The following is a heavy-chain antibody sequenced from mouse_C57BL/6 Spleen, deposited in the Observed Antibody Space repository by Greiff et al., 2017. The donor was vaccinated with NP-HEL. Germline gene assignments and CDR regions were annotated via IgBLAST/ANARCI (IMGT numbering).Heavy chain of an antibody. D-gene: IGHD1-1*01. CDR1: GFTFSDYY. Sequence: EVKLVESGGGLVQPGGSLKLSCAASGFTFSDYYMYWVRQTPEKRLEWVAYISNGGGSTYYPDTVKGRFTISRDNAKNTLYLQMSRLKSEDTAMYYCARQLYYGSSYWYFDVWGTGTTVTVSS. CDR3: ARQLYYGSSYWYFDV. V-gene: IGHV5-12*01. CDR2: ISNGGGST. J-gene: IGHJ1*03.